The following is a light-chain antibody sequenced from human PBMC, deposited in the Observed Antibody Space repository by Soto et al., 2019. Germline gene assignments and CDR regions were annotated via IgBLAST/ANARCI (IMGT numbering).Light chain of an antibody. Sequence: DIQMTQSPSSLSASVGDRVTITCRASQSISSYLNWYQQKPGKAPKVLIYAASSLQSGVPSRFSGIGSGTDFTLSISSLQPEDFATYYCLQHNSYPRTFGQGTKLEIK. CDR1: QSISSY. J-gene: IGKJ2*01. V-gene: IGKV1-39*01. CDR2: AAS. CDR3: LQHNSYPRT.